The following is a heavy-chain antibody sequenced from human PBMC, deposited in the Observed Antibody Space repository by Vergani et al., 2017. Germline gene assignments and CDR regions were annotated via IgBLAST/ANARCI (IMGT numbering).Heavy chain of an antibody. CDR3: ARVNTDTNGHLYYYYYMDV. CDR2: IDHTGRP. CDR1: GGSFTRYH. D-gene: IGHD2-8*01. Sequence: QVQLQQWGAGLLKPAETLSLICAVYGGSFTRYHWTWIRQSPGEGLEWVGDIDHTGRPDYNPSLKSRLHMSVDKSRNQFSLTINSVTATDTAIYFCARVNTDTNGHLYYYYYMDVWGQGTAVAVS. J-gene: IGHJ6*03. V-gene: IGHV4-34*01.